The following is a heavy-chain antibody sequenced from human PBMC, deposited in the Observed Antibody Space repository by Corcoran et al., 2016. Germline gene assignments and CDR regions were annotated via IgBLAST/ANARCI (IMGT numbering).Heavy chain of an antibody. J-gene: IGHJ4*02. CDR2: IRSKSNSYAT. CDR1: GFTFSGSA. Sequence: EVQLVESGGGLVQPGGSLKLSCAASGFTFSGSAMHWVRQASGKGLEWVGRIRSKSNSYATAYAASVKGRFTISRDDSKNTAYLQMNSMKTEDTAVYDCTTPAGDTARGRADDWGQGTLGIVSA. V-gene: IGHV3-73*02. CDR3: TTPAGDTARGRADD. D-gene: IGHD5-18*01.